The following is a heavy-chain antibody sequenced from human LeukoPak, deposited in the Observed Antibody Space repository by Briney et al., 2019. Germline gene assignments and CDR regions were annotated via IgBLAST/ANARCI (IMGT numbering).Heavy chain of an antibody. Sequence: SLRLSCAASGFTFSSYGMHGVRQAPGTGLEWGAVIWYEGSNKYYADSVKGRFTISRDNSKNTLYLQLNSLRAEDTAVYDCARDSSSRPGIAARTYFGCWGQGTLVTVSS. J-gene: IGHJ4*02. D-gene: IGHD6-6*01. V-gene: IGHV3-33*01. CDR1: GFTFSSYG. CDR3: ARDSSSRPGIAARTYFGC. CDR2: IWYEGSNK.